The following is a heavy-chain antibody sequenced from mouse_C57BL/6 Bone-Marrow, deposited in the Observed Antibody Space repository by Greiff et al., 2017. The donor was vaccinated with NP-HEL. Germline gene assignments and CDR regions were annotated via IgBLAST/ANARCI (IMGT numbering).Heavy chain of an antibody. J-gene: IGHJ3*01. CDR2: IRNKANGYTT. D-gene: IGHD2-5*01. CDR1: GFTFTDYY. Sequence: DVMLVESGGGLVQPGGSLSLSCAASGFTFTDYYMSWVRQPPGKALEWLGFIRNKANGYTTEYSASVKGRFTISRDNSQSILYLQMNALRAEDSATYYCASSDSNYEAWFAYWGQGTLVTVSA. V-gene: IGHV7-3*01. CDR3: ASSDSNYEAWFAY.